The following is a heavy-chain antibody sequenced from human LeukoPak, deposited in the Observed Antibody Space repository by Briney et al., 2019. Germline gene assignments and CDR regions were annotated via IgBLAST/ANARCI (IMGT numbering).Heavy chain of an antibody. J-gene: IGHJ3*02. Sequence: AETLSLTCTVSRGAISSYYWNWIRQPPGKGLEWIGSIYYSGSTYYNPSLKSRVTISVDTSKNQFSLKLSSVTAADTAVYYCARAPHKTAFDIWGQGTMVTVSS. V-gene: IGHV4-59*12. CDR3: ARAPHKTAFDI. CDR2: IYYSGST. CDR1: RGAISSYY.